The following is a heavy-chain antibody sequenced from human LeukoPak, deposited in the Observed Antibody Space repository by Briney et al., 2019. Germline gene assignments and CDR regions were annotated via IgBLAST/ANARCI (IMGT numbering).Heavy chain of an antibody. CDR1: GYSFTSYW. Sequence: GESLKISCKGSGYSFTSYWIGWVRQMPGKGLEWMGIIYPGDSDTRYSPSFQGQVTISADKSISTAYLQWSSLKASDTAMYYCARHGVVVAATDNWFDPWGRGTLVTVSS. CDR3: ARHGVVVAATDNWFDP. D-gene: IGHD2-15*01. J-gene: IGHJ5*02. CDR2: IYPGDSDT. V-gene: IGHV5-51*01.